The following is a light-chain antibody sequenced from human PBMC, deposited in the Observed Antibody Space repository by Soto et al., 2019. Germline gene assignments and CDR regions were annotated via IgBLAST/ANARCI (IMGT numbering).Light chain of an antibody. V-gene: IGLV1-44*01. J-gene: IGLJ1*01. CDR3: AAWDDILNGLYV. CDR2: SNN. Sequence: QSVLTQPPSASGTPGQRVTISCSGSSSNIGSNTVNWYQQLPGTAPKLLIYSNNQRPSGVPDRFSGSKSGTSASLAISGLQSEDEADYYCAAWDDILNGLYVFGTGTKVTVL. CDR1: SSNIGSNT.